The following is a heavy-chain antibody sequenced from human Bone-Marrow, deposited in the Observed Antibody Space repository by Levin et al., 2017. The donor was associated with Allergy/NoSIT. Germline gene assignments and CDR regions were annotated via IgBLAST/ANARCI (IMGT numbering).Heavy chain of an antibody. CDR1: GFTFSTYD. V-gene: IGHV3-13*01. D-gene: IGHD3-22*01. CDR3: ARGRGGYYFDSSGYYFNALDM. J-gene: IGHJ3*02. Sequence: TGGSLRLSCSVSGFTFSTYDMHWVRQATGKSLEWVSAIGTAGDTYYSDSVKGRFTISRENARNHLHLQVNSLRAGDTAVYYCARGRGGYYFDSSGYYFNALDMWGQGTLVTVSS. CDR2: IGTAGDT.